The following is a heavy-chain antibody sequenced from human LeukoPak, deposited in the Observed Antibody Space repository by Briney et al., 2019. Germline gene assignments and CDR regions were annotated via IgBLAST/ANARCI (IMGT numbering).Heavy chain of an antibody. D-gene: IGHD1-26*01. Sequence: PGRSLRLSCAASGFTFSSDGMHWVRQAPGKGLGWVAVISYVGSNKYYADSVKGRFTISRENSKNTLYLQMNSLRAEGTAVYYWAKDIGGRWGGDLDYWVQGTLVTVSS. J-gene: IGHJ4*02. CDR3: AKDIGGRWGGDLDY. CDR1: GFTFSSDG. CDR2: ISYVGSNK. V-gene: IGHV3-30*18.